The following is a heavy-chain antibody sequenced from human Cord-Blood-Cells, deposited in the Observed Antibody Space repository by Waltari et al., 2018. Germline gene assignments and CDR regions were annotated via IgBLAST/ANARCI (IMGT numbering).Heavy chain of an antibody. CDR1: GGSFSGYY. Sequence: QVQLQQWGAGLLKPSETLSLTCAVYGGSFSGYYWSWIRQPPGKGLEWIGEINHSGSTNYNPSLKSRVTISVDTSKNELSLKLGSVTAADTAVYYCARSWFGELWGQGTLVTVSS. CDR2: INHSGST. V-gene: IGHV4-34*01. CDR3: ARSWFGEL. D-gene: IGHD3-10*01. J-gene: IGHJ4*02.